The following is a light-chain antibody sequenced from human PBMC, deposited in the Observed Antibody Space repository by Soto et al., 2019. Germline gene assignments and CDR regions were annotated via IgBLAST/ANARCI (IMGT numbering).Light chain of an antibody. Sequence: QSVLTQPRSVSGSPGQSVTISCTGTSSDVGGYNYVSWYQQHPGKAPKLMIYDVSKRPSGVPDRFSGSKSGNTASLTISGLQAEDEADYYCCSYAGSYRYVFGTGTNVTVL. CDR2: DVS. CDR3: CSYAGSYRYV. J-gene: IGLJ1*01. V-gene: IGLV2-11*01. CDR1: SSDVGGYNY.